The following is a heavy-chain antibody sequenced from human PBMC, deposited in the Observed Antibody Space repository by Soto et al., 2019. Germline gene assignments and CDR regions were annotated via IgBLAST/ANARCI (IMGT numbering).Heavy chain of an antibody. Sequence: PGESLKISCKGSGYNFMDHWIAWVRQMPGKGLEWMGIIYPYDSDTTYSPSFQGQVTISADKSISTAYLQWSSLEASETAMYYCERHKYCSKNHCSPFDYWGQGTLVTVAS. V-gene: IGHV5-51*01. CDR2: IYPYDSDT. D-gene: IGHD2-2*01. CDR3: ERHKYCSKNHCSPFDY. CDR1: GYNFMDHW. J-gene: IGHJ4*02.